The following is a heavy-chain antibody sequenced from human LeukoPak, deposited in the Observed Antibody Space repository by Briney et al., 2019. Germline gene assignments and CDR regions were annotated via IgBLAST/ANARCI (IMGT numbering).Heavy chain of an antibody. CDR2: IWYDGSNK. CDR3: AREARSGSYYSIFDY. CDR1: GLTFSSYG. Sequence: GGSLGLSCAASGLTFSSYGMHWVRQAPGKGLEWVAVIWYDGSNKYYADSVKGRFTISRDNSKNTLYLQMNSLRAEDTAVYYCAREARSGSYYSIFDYWGQGTLVTVSS. D-gene: IGHD3-10*01. V-gene: IGHV3-33*01. J-gene: IGHJ4*02.